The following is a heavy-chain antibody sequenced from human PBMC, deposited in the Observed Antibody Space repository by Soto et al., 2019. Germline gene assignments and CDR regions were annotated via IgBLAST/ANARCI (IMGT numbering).Heavy chain of an antibody. V-gene: IGHV3-66*01. CDR1: GFTVSSNY. CDR2: IYSGGST. J-gene: IGHJ4*02. CDR3: ARTENYGDYKDY. Sequence: EVQLVESGGGLVQPGGSLRLSCAASGFTVSSNYMSWVRQAPGKGLEWVSVIYSGGSTYYADSVKGRFTISRDNSKNTLYLKKNSGKAEDTAVYYCARTENYGDYKDYWGKEPLVTVPS. D-gene: IGHD4-17*01.